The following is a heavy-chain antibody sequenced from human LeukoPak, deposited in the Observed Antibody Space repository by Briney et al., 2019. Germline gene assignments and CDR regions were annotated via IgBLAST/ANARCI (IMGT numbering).Heavy chain of an antibody. CDR2: ISGSGGST. Sequence: GGSLRLSCAASRFTFSSYGMSWVRQAPGKGLEWVSGISGSGGSTYYADSAKGRFTISRDNSKNTLYLQMNSLRVEDTAVYYCAKEGRFRAFDIWGQGTMVTVSS. CDR3: AKEGRFRAFDI. J-gene: IGHJ3*02. CDR1: RFTFSSYG. D-gene: IGHD3-10*01. V-gene: IGHV3-23*01.